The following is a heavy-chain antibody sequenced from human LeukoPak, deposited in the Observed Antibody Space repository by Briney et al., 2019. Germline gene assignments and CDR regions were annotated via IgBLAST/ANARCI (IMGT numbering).Heavy chain of an antibody. V-gene: IGHV5-51*01. Sequence: GAALQISWLGAGCIFTTYWIGGGRQMAGKGLEWGGIIYPDDSDTTFNPSFQGQVTMSADKSITTAYLQWSSLKASDTATYYCARRDYDNHGHSFDIWGQGTMLTVSS. CDR3: ARRDYDNHGHSFDI. CDR1: GCIFTTYW. J-gene: IGHJ3*02. CDR2: IYPDDSDT. D-gene: IGHD3-22*01.